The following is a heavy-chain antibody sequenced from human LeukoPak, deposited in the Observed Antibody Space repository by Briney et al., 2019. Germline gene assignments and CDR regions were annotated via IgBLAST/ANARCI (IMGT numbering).Heavy chain of an antibody. D-gene: IGHD2/OR15-2a*01. Sequence: KASETLSLTCAVYGGSFSGYYWSWIRQPPGKGLEWIGEINHSGITNFKPSLKSRVTISIDTSKKQFSLKLSSVTAADTAVYYCAGHHPRNTVDFWGQGTLVTVSS. V-gene: IGHV4-34*01. CDR3: AGHHPRNTVDF. CDR1: GGSFSGYY. CDR2: INHSGIT. J-gene: IGHJ4*02.